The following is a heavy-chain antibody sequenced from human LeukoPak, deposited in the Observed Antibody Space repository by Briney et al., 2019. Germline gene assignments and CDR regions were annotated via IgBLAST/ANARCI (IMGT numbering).Heavy chain of an antibody. CDR3: AKGRDKYQLLSKNWFDP. Sequence: GRSLRLSCAASGFTFDDYAIHWVRQAPGKGLEWVSGISWNIGSIGYADSVKGRFTISRDNAKNSLYLQMNSLRAEDTALYYCAKGRDKYQLLSKNWFDPWGQGTLVTVSS. V-gene: IGHV3-9*01. J-gene: IGHJ5*02. CDR2: ISWNIGSI. CDR1: GFTFDDYA. D-gene: IGHD2-2*01.